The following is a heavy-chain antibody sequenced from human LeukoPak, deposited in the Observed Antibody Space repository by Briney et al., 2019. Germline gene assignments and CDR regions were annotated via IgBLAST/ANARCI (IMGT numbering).Heavy chain of an antibody. V-gene: IGHV5-51*01. D-gene: IGHD6-6*01. CDR1: GYSFTTYW. J-gene: IGHJ4*02. CDR2: IYPGDSDT. Sequence: GESLKISCKGSGYSFTTYWIAWVRQMPGKGLEWMGIIYPGDSDTRYSPSFQGQDTISADKSISTAYLQWSSLKASDTAMYYCARRSGSSSRGFIFDYWGQGTLVTVSS. CDR3: ARRSGSSSRGFIFDY.